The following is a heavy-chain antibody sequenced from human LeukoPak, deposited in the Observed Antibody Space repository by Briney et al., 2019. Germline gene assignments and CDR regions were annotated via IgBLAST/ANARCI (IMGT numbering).Heavy chain of an antibody. CDR3: ARNVGWYTYDT. Sequence: SETLSLTCIVSGGSLNIHYWSWIRQPPGKGLEWIGYIHGSGHTHYDTSLRGRATISEDTSKNQFFLQLTSVTAADTAIYYCARNVGWYTYDTWGQGNLVTVSS. D-gene: IGHD6-19*01. CDR1: GGSLNIHY. J-gene: IGHJ5*02. CDR2: IHGSGHT. V-gene: IGHV4-59*08.